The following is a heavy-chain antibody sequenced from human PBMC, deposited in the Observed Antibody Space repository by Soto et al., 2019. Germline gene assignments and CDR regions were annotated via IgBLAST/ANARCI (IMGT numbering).Heavy chain of an antibody. CDR2: IYYSGSN. V-gene: IGHV4-39*01. D-gene: IGHD3-10*01. CDR1: DESRSRWWDY. J-gene: IGHJ6*02. CDR3: ARHGFGTLDGLADV. Sequence: SEPQSVACSVGDESRSRWWDYQGWIRQPPGKGLEWIGSIYYSGSNYYNLSLKRRVTMSMDTSKTHFSLMLESVTAADTAVYYCARHGFGTLDGLADVGGQGTPVTVSS.